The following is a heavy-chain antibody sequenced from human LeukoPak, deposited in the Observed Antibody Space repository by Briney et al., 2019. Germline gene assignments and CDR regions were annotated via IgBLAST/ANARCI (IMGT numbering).Heavy chain of an antibody. CDR2: IYYSGST. CDR3: ARDPGGYWTYDAFDI. D-gene: IGHD3-22*01. J-gene: IGHJ3*02. Sequence: KSSQTLSLTCTVSGGSISSSSYYWGWIRQPPGKGLEWIGSIYYSGSTYYNPSLKSRVTISVDTSKNQFSLKLSSVTAADTAVYYCARDPGGYWTYDAFDIWGQGTMVTVSS. V-gene: IGHV4-39*07. CDR1: GGSISSSSYY.